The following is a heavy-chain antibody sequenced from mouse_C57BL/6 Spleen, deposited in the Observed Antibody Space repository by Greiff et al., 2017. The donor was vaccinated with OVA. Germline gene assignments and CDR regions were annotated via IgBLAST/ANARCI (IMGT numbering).Heavy chain of an antibody. J-gene: IGHJ4*01. CDR1: GYTFTDYY. Sequence: QVQLQQSGAELVRPGASVKLSCKASGYTFTDYYINWVKQRPGQGLEWIARIYPGSGNTYYNEKFKGKATLTAEKSSSTAYMQLSSLTSEDSAVYFCARSPLTGYYAMDYWGQGTSVTVSS. V-gene: IGHV1-76*01. CDR2: IYPGSGNT. CDR3: ARSPLTGYYAMDY.